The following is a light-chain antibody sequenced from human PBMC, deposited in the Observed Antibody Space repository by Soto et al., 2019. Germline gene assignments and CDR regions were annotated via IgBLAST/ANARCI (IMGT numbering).Light chain of an antibody. CDR1: GSNIGAGYD. CDR3: QSYDSSLSGYV. V-gene: IGLV1-40*01. Sequence: QSVLAQQPSVSGAQGQGVPISFTGSGSNIGAGYDVHWYQQLPGQAPKHLFYGNNNRPSGVPDRFSGSKSDTPASLAITGLHAEDEADYYCQSYDSSLSGYVYGTGTKLTVL. CDR2: GNN. J-gene: IGLJ1*01.